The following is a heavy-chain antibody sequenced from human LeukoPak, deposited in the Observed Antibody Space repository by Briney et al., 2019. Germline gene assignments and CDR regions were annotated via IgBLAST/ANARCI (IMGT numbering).Heavy chain of an antibody. J-gene: IGHJ5*02. CDR2: INPTGGST. V-gene: IGHV1-46*01. D-gene: IGHD1-26*01. CDR1: GYTFTSYY. Sequence: ASVKVSCKASGYTFTSYYMHWVRQAPGQGLEWMGLINPTGGSTGYAQKFQGRVTMTRDVSTSTDYMELSSLRSEDTAIYYCARDNSVGDNAWWFDPWGQGTLVTVSS. CDR3: ARDNSVGDNAWWFDP.